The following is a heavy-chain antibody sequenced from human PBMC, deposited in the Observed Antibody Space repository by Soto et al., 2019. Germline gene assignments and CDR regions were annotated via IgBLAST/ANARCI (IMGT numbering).Heavy chain of an antibody. CDR3: AMVDTGTLLYGMDV. CDR2: INHSGST. Sequence: SETLSHTCAVYGGSFSGYYWSWIRQPPGKGLEWIGEINHSGSTNYNPSLKSRVTISVDTSKNQFSLKLSSVTAADTAVYYCAMVDTGTLLYGMDVWGQGTTVTVSS. V-gene: IGHV4-34*01. D-gene: IGHD5-18*01. J-gene: IGHJ6*02. CDR1: GGSFSGYY.